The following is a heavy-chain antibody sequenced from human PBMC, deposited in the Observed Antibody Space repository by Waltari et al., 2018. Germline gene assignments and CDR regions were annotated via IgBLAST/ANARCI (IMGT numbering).Heavy chain of an antibody. CDR1: GYGFRTYY. D-gene: IGHD3-10*01. CDR2: VNPNSGGT. J-gene: IGHJ4*01. Sequence: QVQLVQSGPEVQKPGASVKVSCKTSGYGFRTYYIHWVRQAPGKGLEWMGWVNPNSGGTNDAQKFQGRVTMTRDTSITTVYMELSRLRSDDTAILYCARQYFYGSRGDEYYFDSWGQGTLLTVSS. V-gene: IGHV1-2*02. CDR3: ARQYFYGSRGDEYYFDS.